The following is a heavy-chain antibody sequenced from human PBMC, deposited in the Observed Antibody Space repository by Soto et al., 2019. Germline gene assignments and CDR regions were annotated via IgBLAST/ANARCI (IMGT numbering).Heavy chain of an antibody. Sequence: SETLSLTCTVSGGSISSYYWSWIRQPAGKGLEWIGRIYTSGSTNYNPSLKSRVTMSVDTSKNQFSLKLSSVTAADTAVYYCARDSVPFIVVVPAAIRHYYYYGMDVWGQGTTVTVPS. CDR2: IYTSGST. V-gene: IGHV4-4*07. CDR1: GGSISSYY. J-gene: IGHJ6*02. D-gene: IGHD2-2*02. CDR3: ARDSVPFIVVVPAAIRHYYYYGMDV.